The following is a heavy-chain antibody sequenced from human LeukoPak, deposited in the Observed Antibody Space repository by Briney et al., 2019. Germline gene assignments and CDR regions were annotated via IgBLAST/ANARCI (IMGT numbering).Heavy chain of an antibody. Sequence: SETLSLTCAVYGGSFSGYYWSWIRQPPGKGLEWIGEINHSGSTNYNPSLKSRVTISVDTSKNQFSLKLSSVTAADTAVYYCARGPQSSSWYDYYYMDVWGKGTTVTVSS. V-gene: IGHV4-34*01. CDR3: ARGPQSSSWYDYYYMDV. J-gene: IGHJ6*03. CDR2: INHSGST. CDR1: GGSFSGYY. D-gene: IGHD6-13*01.